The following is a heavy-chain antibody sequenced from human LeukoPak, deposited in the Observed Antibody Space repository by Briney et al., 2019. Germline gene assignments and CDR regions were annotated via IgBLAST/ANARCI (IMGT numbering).Heavy chain of an antibody. CDR1: GGTFSSYA. D-gene: IGHD6-19*01. V-gene: IGHV1-69*13. Sequence: ASVKVSCKASGGTFSSYAISWVRQAPGQGLEWMGGIIPIFGTANYAQKFQGRVTITADESTSTAYMELSSLRSEDTAVYYCARGKGSGWYKYYFDYWGQGTLVTVSS. J-gene: IGHJ4*02. CDR2: IIPIFGTA. CDR3: ARGKGSGWYKYYFDY.